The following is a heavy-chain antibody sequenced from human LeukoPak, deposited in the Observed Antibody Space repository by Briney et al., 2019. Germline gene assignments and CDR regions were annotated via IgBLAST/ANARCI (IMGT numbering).Heavy chain of an antibody. CDR3: ARRLGIFDY. D-gene: IGHD7-27*01. Sequence: PGGSLRLSCAASGLTFSSYWMSWVRQAPGKGLEWVANIKQDGSEKYYVDSVKGRFTISRDNAKNSLYLQMNSLRAEDTAVYYCARRLGIFDYWGQGTLVTVSS. J-gene: IGHJ4*02. CDR2: IKQDGSEK. CDR1: GLTFSSYW. V-gene: IGHV3-7*01.